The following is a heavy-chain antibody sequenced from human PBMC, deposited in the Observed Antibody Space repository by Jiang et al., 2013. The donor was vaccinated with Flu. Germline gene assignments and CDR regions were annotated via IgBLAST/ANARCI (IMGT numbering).Heavy chain of an antibody. CDR1: GFTFSSYA. CDR2: ISGSGDVT. CDR3: AKFGDYYGSGSFSYFDY. J-gene: IGHJ4*02. V-gene: IGHV3-23*01. Sequence: RLSCAASGFTFSSYAMSWVRQAPGKGLEWVSTISGSGDVTYYADSVKGRFTISRDNSKNTLYLQMTTLRAEDTAVYYCAKFGDYYGSGSFSYFDYWGQGTLVTVSS. D-gene: IGHD3-10*01.